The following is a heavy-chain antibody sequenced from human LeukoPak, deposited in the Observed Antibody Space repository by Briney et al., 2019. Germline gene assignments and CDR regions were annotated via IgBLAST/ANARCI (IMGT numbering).Heavy chain of an antibody. CDR3: ARGTMTTVTYYFDY. Sequence: KPSETLSLTCTVSGASIRSYYWNWIRQFAGKGLEWIGRMYSSGNTDYNPSLQGRVTMSVDTSKNQFSLKLTSVTAADRAIYYCARGTMTTVTYYFDYWGQGTLVTVSS. CDR2: MYSSGNT. J-gene: IGHJ4*02. CDR1: GASIRSYY. V-gene: IGHV4-4*07. D-gene: IGHD4-17*01.